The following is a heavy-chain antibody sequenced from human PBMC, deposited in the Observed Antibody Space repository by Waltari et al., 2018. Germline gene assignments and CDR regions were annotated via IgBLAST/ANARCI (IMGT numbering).Heavy chain of an antibody. V-gene: IGHV3-30*18. Sequence: VQLVESGGGVVQPGRSLRLSCVGSGFYFSSFALHWVRRSPGKGLDWVAVVGFDGRNKFYAESVKGRFTISRDNSKNTLYLQMESLRAEDTAIYYCAKDVEGELYYFDNWGQGTLVTVSS. CDR1: GFYFSSFA. CDR3: AKDVEGELYYFDN. J-gene: IGHJ4*02. D-gene: IGHD3-16*01. CDR2: VGFDGRNK.